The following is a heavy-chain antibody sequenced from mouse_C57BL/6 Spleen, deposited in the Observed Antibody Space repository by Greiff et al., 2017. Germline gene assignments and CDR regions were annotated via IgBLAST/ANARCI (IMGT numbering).Heavy chain of an antibody. D-gene: IGHD2-4*01. V-gene: IGHV1-80*01. Sequence: QVQLQQSGAELVKPGASVKISCKASGYAFSSYWMNWVKQRPGKGLEWIGQIYPGDGDTNYNGKFKGKATLTADKSSSTAYMQLSSLTSEDSAVDFCVRAALITTPPYYFDYWGRGTTLPVSS. CDR1: GYAFSSYW. CDR2: IYPGDGDT. CDR3: VRAALITTPPYYFDY. J-gene: IGHJ2*01.